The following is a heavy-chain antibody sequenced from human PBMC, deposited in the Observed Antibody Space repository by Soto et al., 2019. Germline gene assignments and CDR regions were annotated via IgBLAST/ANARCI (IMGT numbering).Heavy chain of an antibody. CDR1: GDSVSSGGYY. CDR3: ARGFSSVSMDA. CDR2: ICSSGSA. D-gene: IGHD6-19*01. Sequence: PSETLSLTCTVSGDSVSSGGYYWSWIRQPPGKGLEWIGYICSSGSANYNPSLKSRVTISRDTSKNQISLKVASVTAADTAGYYCARGFSSVSMDAWGQGTTVTVSS. V-gene: IGHV4-61*08. J-gene: IGHJ6*02.